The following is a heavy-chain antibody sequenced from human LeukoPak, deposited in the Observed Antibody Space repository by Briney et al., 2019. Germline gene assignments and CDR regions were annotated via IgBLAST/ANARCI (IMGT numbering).Heavy chain of an antibody. V-gene: IGHV3-23*01. Sequence: GGSLRLSCAVSGFTFSSYAMAWVRQAPGKGLEWVSGISGSGGSTYYADSLKGRFIISRDNSNNTVFLQMNSLRAEHTAIYYCAKGTGVGGDDAFDFWGQGTMVTVSS. D-gene: IGHD3-3*01. CDR1: GFTFSSYA. J-gene: IGHJ3*01. CDR2: ISGSGGST. CDR3: AKGTGVGGDDAFDF.